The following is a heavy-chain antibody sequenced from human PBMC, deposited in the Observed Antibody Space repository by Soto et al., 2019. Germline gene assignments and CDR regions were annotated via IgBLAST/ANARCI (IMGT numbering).Heavy chain of an antibody. CDR2: LTGSGDTT. Sequence: GGSLRLSCAASGFTFSSYAMNWVRQAPGRGLEWVSGLTGSGDTTYYADSVKGRVTISRDNSKNTLYLQMNSLRAEDTAIYYCAKDSAVTSYFDYWGQGTLVTVSS. D-gene: IGHD6-13*01. CDR3: AKDSAVTSYFDY. V-gene: IGHV3-23*01. J-gene: IGHJ4*02. CDR1: GFTFSSYA.